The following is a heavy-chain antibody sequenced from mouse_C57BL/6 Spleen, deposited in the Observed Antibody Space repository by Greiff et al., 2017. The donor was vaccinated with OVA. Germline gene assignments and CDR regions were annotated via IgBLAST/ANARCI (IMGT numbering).Heavy chain of an antibody. D-gene: IGHD1-1*01. V-gene: IGHV1-64*01. J-gene: IGHJ2*01. CDR1: GYTFTSYW. CDR2: IHPNSGST. Sequence: VQLQQPGAELVKPGASVKLSCKASGYTFTSYWMHWVKQRPGQGLEWIGMIHPNSGSTNYNEKFKSKATLTVDKSSSTAYMQLSSLTSEDSAVYYCARSDYYGSSLDFDYWGQGTTLTVSS. CDR3: ARSDYYGSSLDFDY.